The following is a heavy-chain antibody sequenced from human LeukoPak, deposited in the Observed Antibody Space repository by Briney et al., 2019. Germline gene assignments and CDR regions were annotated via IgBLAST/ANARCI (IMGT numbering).Heavy chain of an antibody. V-gene: IGHV3-23*01. D-gene: IGHD2-2*01. CDR1: GFTFSNYG. Sequence: GGSLRLSCAASGFTFSNYGIHWVRQAPGKGLEWVSAISGGGDMTHYTDSVKGRFTISRDNSRNVLYLQMNSLRADDAAIYYCARGYCTSTNCNNWFDPWGQGALVTVSS. CDR2: ISGGGDMT. CDR3: ARGYCTSTNCNNWFDP. J-gene: IGHJ5*02.